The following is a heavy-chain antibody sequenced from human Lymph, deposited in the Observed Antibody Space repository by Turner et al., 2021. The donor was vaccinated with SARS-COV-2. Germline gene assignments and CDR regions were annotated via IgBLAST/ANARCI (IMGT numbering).Heavy chain of an antibody. J-gene: IGHJ4*02. CDR2: ITFTSSYI. CDR1: GFTFSSYS. D-gene: IGHD2-21*02. CDR3: ARGPPDFPYYFDY. Sequence: EVQLVESGGGLVKPGGSLRLSCAASGFTFSSYSMNWVRQAPGKGPEWVSSITFTSSYIYYADSVKGRFTISRDNAKNSLYLQTNSLRAEDTAVYYCARGPPDFPYYFDYWGQGTLVTVSS. V-gene: IGHV3-21*01.